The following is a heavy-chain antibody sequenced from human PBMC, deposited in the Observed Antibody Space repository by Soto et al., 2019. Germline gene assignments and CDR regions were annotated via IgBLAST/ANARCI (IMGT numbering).Heavy chain of an antibody. CDR3: ARHLTSRYSGRPPRIDY. V-gene: IGHV4-39*01. D-gene: IGHD1-26*01. CDR2: IYYSGST. Sequence: QLQLQESDPGLVKPSETLSLTCTVSGGSISSSSYYWGWIRPPPGKGLEWIGSIYYSGSTYYNPSLKSRVTISVDTSKSQFSLKLCSVTAADTAVYYCARHLTSRYSGRPPRIDYWGQGTLVTVSS. J-gene: IGHJ4*02. CDR1: GGSISSSSYY.